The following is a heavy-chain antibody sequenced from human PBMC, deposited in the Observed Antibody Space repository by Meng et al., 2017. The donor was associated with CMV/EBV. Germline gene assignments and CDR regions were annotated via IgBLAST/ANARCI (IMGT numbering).Heavy chain of an antibody. CDR1: TFSNAW. D-gene: IGHD3-10*01. V-gene: IGHV3-15*07. CDR2: IKSKTDGGTT. Sequence: TFSNAWRNWVRQAAGKGLEWVGRIKSKTDGGTTDYAAPVKGRFTISRDDSKNTLYLQMNSLKTEDTAVYYCTTVRITMVRGVPWFDPWGQGTLVTVSS. CDR3: TTVRITMVRGVPWFDP. J-gene: IGHJ5*02.